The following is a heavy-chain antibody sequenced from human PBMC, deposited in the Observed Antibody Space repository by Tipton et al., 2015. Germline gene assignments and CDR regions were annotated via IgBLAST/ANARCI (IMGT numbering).Heavy chain of an antibody. CDR3: AEKRGYFGGHGMDV. CDR2: ISDTGAST. J-gene: IGHJ6*02. D-gene: IGHD3-10*01. V-gene: IGHV3-23*01. CDR1: GFPFSRYA. Sequence: SLRLSCVVSGFPFSRYAMSWARQAPGKGPEWVSGISDTGASTYYVDSVRGRFTISRDNSKNTLYLQMKSLRVDDTAIYYCAEKRGYFGGHGMDVWGQGTTVTVSS.